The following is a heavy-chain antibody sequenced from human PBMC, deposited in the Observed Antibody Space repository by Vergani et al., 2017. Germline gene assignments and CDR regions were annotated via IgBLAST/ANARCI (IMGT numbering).Heavy chain of an antibody. J-gene: IGHJ6*03. CDR3: ARLVDSSSWYLDYYYYYMDV. CDR2: MNPNSGNT. V-gene: IGHV1-8*01. CDR1: GYTFTSYD. Sequence: QVQLVQSGAEVKKPGASVKVSCKASGYTFTSYDINWVRQATGQGLEWMGWMNPNSGNTGYAQKLQGRVTMTRNTSISTAYMELSSLRSEDTAVYYCARLVDSSSWYLDYYYYYMDVWGKGTTVTVSS. D-gene: IGHD6-13*01.